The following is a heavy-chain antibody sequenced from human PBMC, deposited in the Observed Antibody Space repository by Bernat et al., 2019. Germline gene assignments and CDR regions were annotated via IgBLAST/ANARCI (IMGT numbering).Heavy chain of an antibody. J-gene: IGHJ1*01. CDR1: GGTFSSYT. V-gene: IGHV1-69*08. D-gene: IGHD6-13*01. CDR2: IIPILGIA. CDR3: AREVPTRAIPYSRSWYGYFQH. Sequence: QVQLVQSGAEVKKPGSSVKVSCKASGGTFSSYTISWVRQAPGQGLEWMGRIIPILGIANYAQKFQGRVTITADKSTSTAYMELSSLRSEDTAVYYCAREVPTRAIPYSRSWYGYFQHWGQGTLVTVSS.